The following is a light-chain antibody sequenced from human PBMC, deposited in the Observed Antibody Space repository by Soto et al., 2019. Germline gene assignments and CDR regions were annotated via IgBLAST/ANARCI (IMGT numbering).Light chain of an antibody. CDR1: SSNIGAPYD. CDR3: QSYDSSLSGSEV. Sequence: QPVLTQPPSVSGAPGQRVTISCTGSSSNIGAPYDVHWYQQLPGTAPKLLIYGNNNRPSGVPDRFSASKSGTSASLAITGLQAEDEADYYCQSYDSSLSGSEVFGGGTKLTVL. V-gene: IGLV1-40*01. J-gene: IGLJ2*01. CDR2: GNN.